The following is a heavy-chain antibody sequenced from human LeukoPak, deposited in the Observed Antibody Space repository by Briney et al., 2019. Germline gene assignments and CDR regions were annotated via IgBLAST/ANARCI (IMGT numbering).Heavy chain of an antibody. Sequence: SETLSLTCAVYGGSFSGYYWSWIRQPPGKGLEWIGEINHSGSTNYNPSLKSRVTISVDTSKNQFSLKLSSVTAADTAVYYCARGSVGSSSWYLYYYYYYGMDVWGQGTTVTVSS. V-gene: IGHV4-34*01. D-gene: IGHD6-13*01. CDR2: INHSGST. CDR3: ARGSVGSSSWYLYYYYYYGMDV. J-gene: IGHJ6*02. CDR1: GGSFSGYY.